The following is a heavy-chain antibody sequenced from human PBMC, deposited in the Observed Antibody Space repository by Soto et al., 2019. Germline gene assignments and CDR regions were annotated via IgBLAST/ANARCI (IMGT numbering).Heavy chain of an antibody. CDR2: IRSKADSYVT. V-gene: IGHV3-73*01. J-gene: IGHJ4*02. CDR1: GFTFSGSA. D-gene: IGHD2-15*01. CDR3: TRRCCSGGSCYCDY. Sequence: EVQLVESGGGLVQPGGSLRLSCAASGFTFSGSAIHWVRQASGKGLEWVGHIRSKADSYVTAYAASVKGRFIISRDDSKNTANLQLNTLKTEDTAMYYCTRRCCSGGSCYCDYWGQGTLVTVSS.